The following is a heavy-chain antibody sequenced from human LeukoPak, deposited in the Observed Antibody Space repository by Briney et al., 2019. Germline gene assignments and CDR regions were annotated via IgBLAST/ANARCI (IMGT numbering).Heavy chain of an antibody. V-gene: IGHV3-30*04. CDR3: ARELLPTLYYYYYGMDV. D-gene: IGHD4/OR15-4a*01. J-gene: IGHJ6*02. CDR1: GFTFSSYA. Sequence: GGSLRLSCAASGFTFSSYAMHWVRQAPGKGLEWVAVISYDGSNKYYADSVKGRFTISRDNSKNTLYLQMNSPRAEDTAVYYCARELLPTLYYYYYGMDVWGQGTTVTVS. CDR2: ISYDGSNK.